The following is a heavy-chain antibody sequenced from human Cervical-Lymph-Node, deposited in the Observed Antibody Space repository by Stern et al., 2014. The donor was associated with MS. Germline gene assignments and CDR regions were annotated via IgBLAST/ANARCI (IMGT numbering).Heavy chain of an antibody. CDR2: IYPYDSDT. J-gene: IGHJ4*02. Sequence: EVQLVESGAEVKKPGESLKISCKLSGYSFTIYYIAWVRQMPGKGLEWMGVIYPYDSDTTHSPSFQGQVTISADKSITTAYLQWSSLRASDTAMYYCARHVQGFDYWGQGTLVTVSS. CDR3: ARHVQGFDY. CDR1: GYSFTIYY. V-gene: IGHV5-51*01.